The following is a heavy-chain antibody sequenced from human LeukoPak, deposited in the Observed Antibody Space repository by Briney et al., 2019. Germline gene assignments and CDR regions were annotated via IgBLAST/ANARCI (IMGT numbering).Heavy chain of an antibody. CDR2: IYYSGST. CDR1: GGSISSYY. CDR3: ARVASIAAVSKAFDI. V-gene: IGHV4-59*01. D-gene: IGHD6-13*01. J-gene: IGHJ3*02. Sequence: SETLSLTCTVSGGSISSYYWSWIRQPPGKGLEWIGYIYYSGSTNYNPSLKSRVTISVDTSKNQFSLKLSSVTAADTAVYYCARVASIAAVSKAFDIWGQGTMVTVSS.